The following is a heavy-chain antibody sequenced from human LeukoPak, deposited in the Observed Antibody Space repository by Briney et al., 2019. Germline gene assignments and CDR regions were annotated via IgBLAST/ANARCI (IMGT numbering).Heavy chain of an antibody. V-gene: IGHV3-13*01. Sequence: RPGGSLRLSCAASGFTFSSYDMHWVRQATGKGLEWVSAIGTAGDTYYPGSVKGRFTISRENAKNSLYLQMNSLRAGDTAVYYCARGGHGSGSYGMNWFDPWGQGTLVTVSS. CDR1: GFTFSSYD. J-gene: IGHJ5*02. CDR3: ARGGHGSGSYGMNWFDP. CDR2: IGTAGDT. D-gene: IGHD3-10*01.